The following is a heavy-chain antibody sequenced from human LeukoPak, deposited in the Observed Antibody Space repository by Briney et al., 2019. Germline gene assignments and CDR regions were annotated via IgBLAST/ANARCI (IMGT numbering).Heavy chain of an antibody. V-gene: IGHV1-3*01. D-gene: IGHD2-15*01. Sequence: ASVKVSCKASGYTFTTYAMHWVRQAPGQRLEWMGWTNAGNGNTKYSQKFQGRVTITRDTSASTAYMELSSLRSEDTAVYYCARGLGYCSGGSCYALYYYYAMDVWGQGTTVTVSS. CDR2: TNAGNGNT. CDR1: GYTFTTYA. CDR3: ARGLGYCSGGSCYALYYYYAMDV. J-gene: IGHJ6*02.